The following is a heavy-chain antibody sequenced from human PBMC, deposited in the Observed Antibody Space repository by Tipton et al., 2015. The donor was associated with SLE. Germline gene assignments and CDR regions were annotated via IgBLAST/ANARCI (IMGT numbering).Heavy chain of an antibody. J-gene: IGHJ6*02. Sequence: LRLSCTVSGGSINTYYWSWIRQPPGKGLEWVGYISYSGSTNYNPSLRSRVTISLDTSNNQFSLNLTSVTAADTAVYYCARDRIDDRSGFYYYYDLDVWGQGTTVTVSS. V-gene: IGHV4-59*01. CDR3: ARDRIDDRSGFYYYYDLDV. CDR2: ISYSGST. D-gene: IGHD6-25*01. CDR1: GGSINTYY.